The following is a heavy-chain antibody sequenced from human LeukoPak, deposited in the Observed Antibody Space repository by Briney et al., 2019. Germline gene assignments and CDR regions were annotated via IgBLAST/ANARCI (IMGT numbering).Heavy chain of an antibody. V-gene: IGHV4-59*01. CDR1: AGSISSYY. CDR3: AGSHRSGWFVFDY. CDR2: IYYSGTT. Sequence: LETLSLTCTVSAGSISSYYWSWIRQPPGKGLEWIGYIYYSGTTNYNPSLKSRVTISVDTSKNQFSLKLNSVTAADTAVYYCAGSHRSGWFVFDYWGQGTLVTVSS. J-gene: IGHJ4*02. D-gene: IGHD6-19*01.